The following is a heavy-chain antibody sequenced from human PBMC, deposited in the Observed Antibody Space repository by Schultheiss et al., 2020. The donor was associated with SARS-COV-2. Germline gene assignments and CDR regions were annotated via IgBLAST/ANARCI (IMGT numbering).Heavy chain of an antibody. Sequence: SETLSLTCTVSGGSISSYYWSWIRQPPGKGLEWIGYIYYSGSTNYNPSLKSRVTISVDTSKNQFSLKLSSVTAADTAVYFCARCSSGYYGFDSWGQGTLVTVSS. J-gene: IGHJ4*02. CDR2: IYYSGST. D-gene: IGHD3-22*01. CDR1: GGSISSYY. V-gene: IGHV4-59*01. CDR3: ARCSSGYYGFDS.